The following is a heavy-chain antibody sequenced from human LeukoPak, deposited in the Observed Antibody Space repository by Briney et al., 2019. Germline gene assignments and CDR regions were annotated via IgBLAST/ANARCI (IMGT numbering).Heavy chain of an antibody. Sequence: SETLSLTCTVSGGHISTYYWSWIRQAPGKGLEWIGYIYYSGSTKYNPSLKSRVTISVDTSKNQFSLKLSSVTAADTAVYYCARDLVTVTKGFDIWGQGTMVSVSS. CDR1: GGHISTYY. CDR3: ARDLVTVTKGFDI. J-gene: IGHJ3*02. D-gene: IGHD4-17*01. V-gene: IGHV4-59*01. CDR2: IYYSGST.